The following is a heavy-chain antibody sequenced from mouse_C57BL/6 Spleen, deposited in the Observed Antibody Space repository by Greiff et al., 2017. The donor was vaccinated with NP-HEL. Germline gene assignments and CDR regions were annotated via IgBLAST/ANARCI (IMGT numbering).Heavy chain of an antibody. D-gene: IGHD2-10*01. Sequence: EVKLMESGGGLVKPGGSLKLSCAASGFTFSSYAMSWVRQTPEKRLEWVATISDGGSYTYYPDNVKGRFTISRDNAKNNLYLQMSNLKSEDTAMYYCAREGASYYGNWYFDVWGTGTTVTVSS. J-gene: IGHJ1*03. V-gene: IGHV5-4*01. CDR1: GFTFSSYA. CDR3: AREGASYYGNWYFDV. CDR2: ISDGGSYT.